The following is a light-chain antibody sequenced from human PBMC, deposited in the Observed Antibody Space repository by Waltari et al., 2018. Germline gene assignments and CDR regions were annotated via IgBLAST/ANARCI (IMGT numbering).Light chain of an antibody. Sequence: HAGLTQPPSVSEGLRQTATLTCTGTSTVIGTNGTSWLQHPRGHPANLLSYRNNKRPSGISERFSASKSGNTASLTITGLQPEDEADYYCSSWDSSVDAWVFGGGTKLTVL. CDR1: STVIGTNG. CDR2: RNN. V-gene: IGLV10-54*02. CDR3: SSWDSSVDAWV. J-gene: IGLJ3*02.